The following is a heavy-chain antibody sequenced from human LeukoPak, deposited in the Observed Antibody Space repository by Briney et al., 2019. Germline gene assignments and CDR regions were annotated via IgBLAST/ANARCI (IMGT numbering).Heavy chain of an antibody. CDR3: AKVNGDWTRGTLLPRDSYFDY. CDR2: LSGCGDDA. D-gene: IGHD2/OR15-2a*01. V-gene: IGHV3-23*01. Sequence: GGSLTLLCAASGFHYSSCAMTCVPQASGRGGVCISDLSGCGDDAYYADSVKGRFTISRDNSTIKLYIQMSSLRGEDTAVYFCAKVNGDWTRGTLLPRDSYFDYWGQGALVTVSS. CDR1: GFHYSSCA. J-gene: IGHJ4*02.